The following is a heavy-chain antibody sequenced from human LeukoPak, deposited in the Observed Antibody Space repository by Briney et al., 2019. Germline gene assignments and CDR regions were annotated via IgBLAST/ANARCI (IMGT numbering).Heavy chain of an antibody. J-gene: IGHJ3*02. CDR3: ARRRYCNSTSCYAGAFDI. V-gene: IGHV5-51*01. D-gene: IGHD2-2*01. CDR1: GYSFTTHW. CDR2: IYPGDSDT. Sequence: GESLKISCKGSGYSFTTHWIAWVRQMPGKGLEWMGIIYPGDSDTRYRPSFKGQVTISAEKSISTAYLQWSGLEASDTAMYYCARRRYCNSTSCYAGAFDIWGQGTMVTVSS.